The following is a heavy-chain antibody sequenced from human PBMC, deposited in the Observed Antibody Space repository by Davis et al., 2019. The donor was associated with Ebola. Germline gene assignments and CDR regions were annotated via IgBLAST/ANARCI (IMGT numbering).Heavy chain of an antibody. D-gene: IGHD4-23*01. CDR2: IYYSGST. Sequence: LRLSCAVYGGSFSGYYWSWIRQPPGKGLEWIGYIYYSGSTYYNPSLKSRVTISVDTSKNQFSLKLSSVTAADTAVYYCARVGLTPHDYYYYMDVWGKGTTVTVSS. CDR3: ARVGLTPHDYYYYMDV. J-gene: IGHJ6*03. V-gene: IGHV4-34*09. CDR1: GGSFSGYY.